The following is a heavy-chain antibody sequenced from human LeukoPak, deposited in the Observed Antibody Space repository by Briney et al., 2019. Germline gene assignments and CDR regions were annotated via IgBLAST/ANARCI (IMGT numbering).Heavy chain of an antibody. V-gene: IGHV4-4*07. CDR3: ARDYCSSTRCYSGY. CDR2: IYTTVST. J-gene: IGHJ4*02. Sequence: PSQSLSPTCTVSRPSISSYYWSWIRHPAGKRLEWIGRIYTTVSTNYNPSLKSQVTMSVDTYNNQFSLKLSSVTAAETAVYYCARDYCSSTRCYSGYWRQGTLVSVPS. D-gene: IGHD2-2*01. CDR1: RPSISSYY.